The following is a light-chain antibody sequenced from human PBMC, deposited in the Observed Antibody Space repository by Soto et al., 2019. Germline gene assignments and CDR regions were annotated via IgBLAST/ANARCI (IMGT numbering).Light chain of an antibody. CDR3: QVWNDSGDHAI. CDR2: YDN. CDR1: NIGSKS. J-gene: IGLJ2*01. V-gene: IGLV3-21*04. Sequence: SYELTQSPSRSVAPGQTAGLTCGGDNIGSKSVHWYQQKPGQAPVLVIYYDNDRPSGIPDRFSGSNSGNTATLTISRVEAGDEADYYCQVWNDSGDHAIFGGGTKLTVL.